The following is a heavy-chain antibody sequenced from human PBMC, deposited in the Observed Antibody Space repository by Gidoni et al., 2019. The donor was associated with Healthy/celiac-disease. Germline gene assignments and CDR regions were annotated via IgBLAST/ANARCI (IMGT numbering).Heavy chain of an antibody. Sequence: TASGFTFSSYAMSWVRQAPGKGLEWVSAIRGSGGSTYYADSVKGRFTISRYNSKNTLYRKMNSRRAEDTAVYYCAKYVLSGHIVGAFGAFDIWGQGKMVTVSS. D-gene: IGHD1-26*01. CDR2: IRGSGGST. CDR3: AKYVLSGHIVGAFGAFDI. CDR1: GFTFSSYA. J-gene: IGHJ3*02. V-gene: IGHV3-23*01.